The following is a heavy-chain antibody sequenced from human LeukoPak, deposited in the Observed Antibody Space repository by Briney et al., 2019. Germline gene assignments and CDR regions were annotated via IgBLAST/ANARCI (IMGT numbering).Heavy chain of an antibody. CDR3: ARGGYSYGAFDY. D-gene: IGHD5-18*01. CDR1: GFTFSSYA. V-gene: IGHV3-23*01. J-gene: IGHJ4*02. CDR2: ISGSGGST. Sequence: GGSLRLSCAASGFTFSSYAMSWVRQAPGKGLEWVSAISGSGGSTYYADSVKGRFTISRDNSKNTLYLQMNSLRSEDTAVYYCARGGYSYGAFDYWGQGTLVTVSS.